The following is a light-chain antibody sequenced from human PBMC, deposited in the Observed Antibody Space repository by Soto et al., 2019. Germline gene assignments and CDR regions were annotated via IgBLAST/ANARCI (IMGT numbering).Light chain of an antibody. J-gene: IGKJ2*01. CDR3: QEFGNSPPYT. CDR2: GAS. Sequence: EIVLTQSPGTLSLSPGERATLSCRASQSVSSSYLAWYQPKPGQAPRLLIYGASRRATGIPDRFSGSGSGTDFTLTISRLEPEDFAVYYCQEFGNSPPYTFGQGTKLEIK. V-gene: IGKV3-20*01. CDR1: QSVSSSY.